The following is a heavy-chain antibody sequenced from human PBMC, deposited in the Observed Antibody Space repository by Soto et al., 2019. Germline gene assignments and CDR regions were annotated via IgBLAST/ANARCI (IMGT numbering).Heavy chain of an antibody. Sequence: QVQLVQSGAEVKKSGASVKVSCKASGYTFTSHDINWVRQATGQGLEWMGWMNPNSGNTGYAQKFQGRVTMTRNTSISTAYMEMSSLRSEDTAVYYCARWDYGVYARFDYWGQGTLVTVSS. CDR2: MNPNSGNT. V-gene: IGHV1-8*01. D-gene: IGHD4-17*01. J-gene: IGHJ4*02. CDR1: GYTFTSHD. CDR3: ARWDYGVYARFDY.